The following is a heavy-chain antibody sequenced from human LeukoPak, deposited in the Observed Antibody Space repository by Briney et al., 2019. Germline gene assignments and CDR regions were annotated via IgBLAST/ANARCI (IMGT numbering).Heavy chain of an antibody. V-gene: IGHV4-39*01. CDR1: GGSISSSSYY. Sequence: SETLSLTCTVSGGSISSSSYYWGWIRQPPGKGLEWIGSIYYSGSTYYNPSLKSRVTISVDTSKNQFSLKLSSVTAADTAVYYCARVAPYSGSLGWGQGTLVTVSS. CDR2: IYYSGST. CDR3: ARVAPYSGSLG. D-gene: IGHD1-26*01. J-gene: IGHJ4*02.